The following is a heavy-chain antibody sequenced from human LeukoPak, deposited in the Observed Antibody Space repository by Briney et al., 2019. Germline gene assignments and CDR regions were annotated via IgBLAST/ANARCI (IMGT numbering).Heavy chain of an antibody. CDR3: ARDSSGWTHYYFDY. CDR2: ISAYNGNT. D-gene: IGHD6-19*01. J-gene: IGHJ4*02. CDR1: GYTFTSYG. V-gene: IGHV1-18*01. Sequence: ASVKVSCKASGYTFTSYGISWVRQAPGQGLEWMGWISAYNGNTNYAQKLQGRVTTTTDTSTSTAYMELRSLRSDDTAVYYCARDSSGWTHYYFDYWGQGTLVTVSS.